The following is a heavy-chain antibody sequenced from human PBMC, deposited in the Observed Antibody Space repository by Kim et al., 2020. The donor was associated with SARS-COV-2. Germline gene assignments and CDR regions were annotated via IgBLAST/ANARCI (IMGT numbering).Heavy chain of an antibody. CDR1: GFTFSSYG. V-gene: IGHV3-33*01. CDR3: ARDLSIAVAGPQKTYYYYGMDV. CDR2: IWYDGSNK. Sequence: GGSLRLSCAASGFTFSSYGMHWVRQAPGKGLEWVAVIWYDGSNKYYADSVKGRFTISRDNSKNTLYLQMNSLRAEDTAVYYCARDLSIAVAGPQKTYYYYGMDVWGQGTTVTVSS. D-gene: IGHD6-19*01. J-gene: IGHJ6*02.